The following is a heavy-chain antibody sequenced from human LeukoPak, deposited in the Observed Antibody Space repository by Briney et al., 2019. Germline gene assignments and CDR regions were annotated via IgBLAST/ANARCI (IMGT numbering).Heavy chain of an antibody. CDR3: AREPTYSSSWYTNCDY. CDR1: GFTFSSNW. V-gene: IGHV3-48*01. CDR2: ISISTSSI. J-gene: IGHJ4*02. Sequence: GGSLRLSCAASGFTFSSNWMHWVRQAPGKGLEWVSYISISTSSIYYADSVKGRFTIPRDNAKNSLYLQMNSLRAEDTAVYYCAREPTYSSSWYTNCDYWGQGTLVTVSS. D-gene: IGHD6-13*01.